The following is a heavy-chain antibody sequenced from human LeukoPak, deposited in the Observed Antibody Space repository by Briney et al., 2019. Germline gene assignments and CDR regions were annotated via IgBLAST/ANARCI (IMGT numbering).Heavy chain of an antibody. J-gene: IGHJ4*02. CDR3: ASSYGSNKNPFEY. CDR1: GFTFSSYA. D-gene: IGHD4-23*01. CDR2: ISSSGDST. V-gene: IGHV3-64*01. Sequence: GGSLTLSCAASGFTFSSYAMHWVRQAPGKGLEYVSAISSSGDSTYYANSVRGRFTISRDNSKNTLYLQMGSLRAEDTAVYYCASSYGSNKNPFEYWGQGPLVTVSS.